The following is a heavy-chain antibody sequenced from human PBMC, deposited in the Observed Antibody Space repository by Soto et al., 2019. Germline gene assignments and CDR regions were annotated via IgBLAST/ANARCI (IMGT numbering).Heavy chain of an antibody. V-gene: IGHV3-15*07. CDR2: IKSEANGGTT. D-gene: IGHD3-22*01. CDR3: AYYRDSIARHVDF. J-gene: IGHJ4*02. CDR1: GFSFSNAW. Sequence: EVQLVESGGGLVKPGGSLRLSCAASGFSFSNAWMKWVRQAPGKGLEWVGRIKSEANGGTTDHAAAVKGRFIISRDDSKNMMFLQMDSLITEDAAVYYCAYYRDSIARHVDFWGQGTLVTVSS.